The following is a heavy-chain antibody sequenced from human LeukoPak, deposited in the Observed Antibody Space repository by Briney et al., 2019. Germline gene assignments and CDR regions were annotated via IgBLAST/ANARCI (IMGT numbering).Heavy chain of an antibody. J-gene: IGHJ5*02. CDR2: IYHSGST. V-gene: IGHV4-4*02. Sequence: PSETLSLTCAVSGGSISSSNWWSWVRQPPGKGLEWIGEIYHSGSTNYNPSLKSRVTISVDTSKNQFSLKLSSVTAADTAVYYCARGTMIVVVNWFDPWGQGTLVTVSS. CDR1: GGSISSSNW. CDR3: ARGTMIVVVNWFDP. D-gene: IGHD3-22*01.